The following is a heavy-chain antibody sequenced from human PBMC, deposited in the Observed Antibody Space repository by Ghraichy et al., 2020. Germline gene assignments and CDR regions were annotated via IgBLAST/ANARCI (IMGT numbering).Heavy chain of an antibody. CDR3: AITAAAGMDY. CDR2: INHSGST. D-gene: IGHD6-13*01. Sequence: SETLSLTCAVYGGSFSGYYWSWIRQPPGKGLEWIGEINHSGSTNYNPSLKSRVTISVDTSKNQFSLKLSSVTAADTAVYYCAITAAAGMDYWGQGTLVTVSS. V-gene: IGHV4-34*01. J-gene: IGHJ4*02. CDR1: GGSFSGYY.